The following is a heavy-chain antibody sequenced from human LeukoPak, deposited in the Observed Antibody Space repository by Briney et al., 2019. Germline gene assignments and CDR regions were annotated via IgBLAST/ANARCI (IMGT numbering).Heavy chain of an antibody. CDR2: IYYSGST. D-gene: IGHD5-24*01. V-gene: IGHV4-39*01. Sequence: SETLSLTCTVSGGSISSSSYYWGWIRQPPGKGLEWIGSIYYSGSTYYNPSLKSRVTISVDTSKNQFSLKLSSVTAADTAVYYCARLTITFDYWGQGTLVTVSS. CDR3: ARLTITFDY. CDR1: GGSISSSSYY. J-gene: IGHJ4*02.